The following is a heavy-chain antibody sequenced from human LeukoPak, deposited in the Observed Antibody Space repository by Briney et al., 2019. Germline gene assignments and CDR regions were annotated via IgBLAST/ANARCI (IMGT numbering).Heavy chain of an antibody. J-gene: IGHJ4*02. Sequence: PGRSLRLSSAASGFTFYDYTMHCVRHGPGKGLEGVSGISWNSGSIGYADSVKGRFTISRDNAKNSLYLQMNSLRAEDTALYYCAKDTYGNRLGNFDYWGQGTLVTVSS. CDR3: AKDTYGNRLGNFDY. V-gene: IGHV3-9*01. CDR2: ISWNSGSI. CDR1: GFTFYDYT. D-gene: IGHD4-17*01.